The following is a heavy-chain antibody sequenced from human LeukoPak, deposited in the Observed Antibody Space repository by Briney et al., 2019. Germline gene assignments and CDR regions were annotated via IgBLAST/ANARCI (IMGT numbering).Heavy chain of an antibody. CDR3: ASRRGWLQPEFDY. J-gene: IGHJ4*02. CDR2: ISSSSSYI. V-gene: IGHV3-21*01. Sequence: GGSLRLSCAASGFTFSSYSMNWVRQAPGKGLEWVSSISSSSSYIYCADSVKGRFTISRDNAKNSLYLQMNSLRAEDTAVYYCASRRGWLQPEFDYWGQGTLVTVSS. CDR1: GFTFSSYS. D-gene: IGHD5-24*01.